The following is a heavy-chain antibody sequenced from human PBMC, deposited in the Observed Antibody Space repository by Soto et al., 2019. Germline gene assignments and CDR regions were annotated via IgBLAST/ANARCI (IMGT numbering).Heavy chain of an antibody. Sequence: QVQLVESGGGVVQPGRSLRLSCAASGFTFSRYAMHWVRQAPGKGLEWVAVISYDGTYKYYADSVKGRFTISRDNFKNTLYLQMNSLRPEDTAVHYCARGDGGGSFYYYGMDVWGQGTTVTVPS. J-gene: IGHJ6*02. V-gene: IGHV3-30-3*01. CDR1: GFTFSRYA. D-gene: IGHD1-26*01. CDR3: ARGDGGGSFYYYGMDV. CDR2: ISYDGTYK.